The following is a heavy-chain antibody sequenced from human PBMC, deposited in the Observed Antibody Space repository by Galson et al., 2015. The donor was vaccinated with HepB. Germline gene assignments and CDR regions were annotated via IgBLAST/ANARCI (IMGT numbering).Heavy chain of an antibody. CDR1: GFTVSSNY. CDR3: ARGYSSGWYNWYFDL. D-gene: IGHD6-19*01. V-gene: IGHV3-66*01. CDR2: FYSGGST. Sequence: SLRLSCAASGFTVSSNYMNWVRQAPGKGLEWVSVFYSGGSTYYADSVKGRFTISRDNSKNTLYLQMNSLRAEDTAVYYCARGYSSGWYNWYFDLWGRGTLVTVSS. J-gene: IGHJ2*01.